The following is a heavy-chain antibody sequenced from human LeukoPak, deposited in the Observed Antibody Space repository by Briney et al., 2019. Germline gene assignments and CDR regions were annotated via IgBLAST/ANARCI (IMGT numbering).Heavy chain of an antibody. V-gene: IGHV4-59*12. CDR2: IYYSGST. J-gene: IGHJ6*04. D-gene: IGHD3-22*01. CDR1: GGSISNYY. Sequence: SETLSLTCTVSGGSISNYYWSWIRQPPGKGLEWIGYIYYSGSTNYNPSLRSRVTMSVDTSKNQFSLKLSSVTAADTAVYYCARDSYYYDSSGYQRMDVWGKGTTVTISS. CDR3: ARDSYYYDSSGYQRMDV.